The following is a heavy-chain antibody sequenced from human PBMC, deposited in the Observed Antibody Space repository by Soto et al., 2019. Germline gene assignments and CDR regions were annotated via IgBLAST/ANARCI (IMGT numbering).Heavy chain of an antibody. J-gene: IGHJ6*02. V-gene: IGHV3-7*05. CDR2: IKQDGSEK. CDR1: GFTFSSYW. Sequence: EVQLVESGGGLVQPGGSLRLSCAASGFTFSSYWMSWVRQAPGKGLEWVANIKQDGSEKYYVDSVKGRFTISRDNAKNSQYLQMNSLRAEDTAVYYCARDRVVVVPAAPTYYYYYGMDVWGQGTTVTVSS. CDR3: ARDRVVVVPAAPTYYYYYGMDV. D-gene: IGHD2-2*01.